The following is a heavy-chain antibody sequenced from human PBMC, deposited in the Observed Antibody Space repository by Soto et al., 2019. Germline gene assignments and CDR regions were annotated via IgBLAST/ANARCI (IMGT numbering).Heavy chain of an antibody. V-gene: IGHV6-1*01. D-gene: IGHD5-12*01. CDR2: TYYRSKWYN. J-gene: IGHJ6*02. Sequence: SQTLSLTCAISGDSVSSNSAAWNWIRQSPSRGLEWLGRTYYRSKWYNDYAVSVKSRITINPDTSKNQFSLQLNSVTPEDTAVYYCAREFYQGYDYAEGSCYPSYGMDVCGQGTTVTLSS. CDR1: GDSVSSNSAA. CDR3: AREFYQGYDYAEGSCYPSYGMDV.